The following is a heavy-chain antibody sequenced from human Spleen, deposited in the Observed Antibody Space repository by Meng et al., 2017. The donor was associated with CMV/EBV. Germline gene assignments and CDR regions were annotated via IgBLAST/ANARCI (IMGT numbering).Heavy chain of an antibody. V-gene: IGHV3-20*04. D-gene: IGHD3-3*01. J-gene: IGHJ4*02. Sequence: GVLKISCAASGFNFDAYGMTWVRQVPGKGLEWVSGINWNGVSSGYADSVKGRFTISRDNGKNSLFLQMNSLRAEDTAFYYCARVRGTEGTYYDFWSGSGIADYWGQGTLVTVSS. CDR3: ARVRGTEGTYYDFWSGSGIADY. CDR1: GFNFDAYG. CDR2: INWNGVSS.